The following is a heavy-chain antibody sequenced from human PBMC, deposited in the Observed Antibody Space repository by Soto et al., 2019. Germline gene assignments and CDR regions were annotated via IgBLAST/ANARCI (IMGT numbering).Heavy chain of an antibody. CDR3: ARLCSSTSCYGSFGEFQH. Sequence: GESLKISCKGSGYSFTSYWIGWVRQMPGKGLEWMGIIYPGESDTRYSPSFQGQVTISADKSISTAYLQWSSLKASDTAMYYCARLCSSTSCYGSFGEFQHWGQGTLVTVSS. J-gene: IGHJ1*01. CDR2: IYPGESDT. CDR1: GYSFTSYW. D-gene: IGHD2-2*01. V-gene: IGHV5-51*01.